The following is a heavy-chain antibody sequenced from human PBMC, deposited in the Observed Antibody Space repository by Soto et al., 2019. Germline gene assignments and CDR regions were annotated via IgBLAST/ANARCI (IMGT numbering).Heavy chain of an antibody. D-gene: IGHD2-15*01. V-gene: IGHV4-39*01. Sequence: PSETLSLTCTVSGGSISSSSYYWGWIRQPPGKGLEWIGSIYYSGSTYYNPSLKSRVTISVDTSKNQFSLKLSSVTTADTAVYYCARHTLRYCSGGSCYLNWFDPWGQGTLVTVSS. CDR1: GGSISSSSYY. CDR3: ARHTLRYCSGGSCYLNWFDP. J-gene: IGHJ5*02. CDR2: IYYSGST.